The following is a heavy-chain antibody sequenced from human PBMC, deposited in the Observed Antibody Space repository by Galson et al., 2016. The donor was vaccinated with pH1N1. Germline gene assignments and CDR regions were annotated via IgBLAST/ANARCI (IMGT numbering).Heavy chain of an antibody. Sequence: SLRLSCAASGFTFSIYEMNWVRLAPGKGLEWVSYISDSGRTKTYADSVKGRFTISRDNAKNSLYLQMNSLRAEDTAVYYCARPAEQQWLVILPFGYWGQGILVTVSS. V-gene: IGHV3-48*03. CDR3: ARPAEQQWLVILPFGY. J-gene: IGHJ4*02. CDR2: ISDSGRTK. CDR1: GFTFSIYE. D-gene: IGHD6-19*01.